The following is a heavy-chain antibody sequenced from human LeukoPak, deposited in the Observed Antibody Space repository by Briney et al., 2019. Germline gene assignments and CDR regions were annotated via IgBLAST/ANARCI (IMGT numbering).Heavy chain of an antibody. V-gene: IGHV4-30-4*01. J-gene: IGHJ3*02. CDR3: AREPTLAPSITMVRGADGAFDI. Sequence: PSETLSLTCTVSGGSISSGDYYWSWIRQPSGKGLEWIGYIYYSGSTYYNPSLKSRVTISVDTSKNQFSLKLSSVTAADTAVYYCAREPTLAPSITMVRGADGAFDIWGQGTMVTVSS. CDR1: GGSISSGDYY. D-gene: IGHD3-10*01. CDR2: IYYSGST.